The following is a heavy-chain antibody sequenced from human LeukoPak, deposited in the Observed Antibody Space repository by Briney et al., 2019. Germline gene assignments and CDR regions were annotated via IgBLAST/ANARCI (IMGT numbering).Heavy chain of an antibody. CDR2: INWNGGST. J-gene: IGHJ5*02. Sequence: GGSLRLSCAASGFTFDDYGMSWVRQAPGKGLEWVSGINWNGGSTGYADSVKGRFTISRDNAKNSLYLQMNSLRAEDTALYYCARVRGLRSGRNWFDPWGQGTLVTVSS. CDR3: ARVRGLRSGRNWFDP. V-gene: IGHV3-20*04. D-gene: IGHD5-12*01. CDR1: GFTFDDYG.